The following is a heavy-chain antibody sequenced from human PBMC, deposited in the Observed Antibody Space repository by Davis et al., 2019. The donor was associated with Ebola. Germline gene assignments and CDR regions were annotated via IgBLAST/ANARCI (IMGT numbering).Heavy chain of an antibody. V-gene: IGHV4-59*01. Sequence: SETLSPTCTVSGGSISSYYWSWIRQPPGKGLEWIGYIYYSGSTNYNPSLKSRVTISVDTSKNQFSLKLSSVTAADTAVYYCARDVARGWFDPWGQGTLVTVSS. J-gene: IGHJ5*02. CDR2: IYYSGST. CDR1: GGSISSYY. CDR3: ARDVARGWFDP.